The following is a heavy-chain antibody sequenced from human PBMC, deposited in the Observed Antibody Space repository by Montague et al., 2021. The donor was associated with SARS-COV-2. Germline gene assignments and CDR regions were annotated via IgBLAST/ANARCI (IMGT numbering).Heavy chain of an antibody. D-gene: IGHD3-9*01. V-gene: IGHV4-59*01. CDR2: IYYSGST. CDR3: AGTGLGDYDILTGYTVNAFDI. CDR1: GGSISSYY. J-gene: IGHJ3*02. Sequence: SETLSLTCTVSGGSISSYYWSWIRQPPGKGLEWIGYIYYSGSTYYNPSLKSRVTISVDTSKNQFSLKLSSVTAADTAVYYCAGTGLGDYDILTGYTVNAFDIWGQGTMVTVSS.